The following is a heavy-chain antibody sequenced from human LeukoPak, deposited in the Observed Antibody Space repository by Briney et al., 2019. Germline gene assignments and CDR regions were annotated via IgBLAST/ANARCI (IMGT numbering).Heavy chain of an antibody. CDR1: GGTLSSYA. CDR2: IIPIFSTA. CDR3: ARDNDSGDPPHFDY. J-gene: IGHJ4*02. D-gene: IGHD3-16*01. Sequence: ASVKVSCMASGGTLSSYAISWVRQAPGQGHEWMGGIIPIFSTANYAQTFRGRVTITANKSTGTDYMELSSLRSEDTDVYYCARDNDSGDPPHFDYWGQGTLVTVSS. V-gene: IGHV1-69*06.